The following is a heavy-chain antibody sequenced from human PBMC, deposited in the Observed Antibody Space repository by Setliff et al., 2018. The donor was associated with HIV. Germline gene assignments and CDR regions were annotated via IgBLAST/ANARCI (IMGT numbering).Heavy chain of an antibody. V-gene: IGHV1-3*01. CDR3: AREYHVGTEGPRLANYFDF. J-gene: IGHJ4*02. Sequence: RPSVKVSCKASGYSFSNYAIHWVRQAPGQGLEWMGWINGGNAITKFSQNFQDRVTMTSDTSTSTVYMELGSLGSEDTAIYYCAREYHVGTEGPRLANYFDFWGQGTLVTVSS. D-gene: IGHD6-19*01. CDR1: GYSFSNYA. CDR2: INGGNAIT.